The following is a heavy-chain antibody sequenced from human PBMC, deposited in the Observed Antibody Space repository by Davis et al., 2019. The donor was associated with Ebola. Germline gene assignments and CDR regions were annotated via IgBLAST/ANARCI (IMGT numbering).Heavy chain of an antibody. CDR2: FDPEDGET. D-gene: IGHD2-2*01. V-gene: IGHV1-24*01. CDR3: ATGTWCSSTSFPCDYYYGMDV. CDR1: GYTLTELS. Sequence: ASVKVSCKVSGYTLTELSMHWVRQAPGKGLEWMGGFDPEDGETIYAQKFQGRVTMTEDTSTDTAYMELSSLRSEDTAVYYCATGTWCSSTSFPCDYYYGMDVWGQGTTVTVSS. J-gene: IGHJ6*02.